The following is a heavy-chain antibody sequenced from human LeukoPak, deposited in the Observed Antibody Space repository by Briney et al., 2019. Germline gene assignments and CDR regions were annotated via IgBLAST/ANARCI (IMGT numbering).Heavy chain of an antibody. D-gene: IGHD1-26*01. J-gene: IGHJ4*02. Sequence: ASVKVSCMASGYTFTAHYIQWVRQAPGQGLDWMGLIDPSVGSTSSAQKFQGRITMTRDTSTSTVFMELTSLTSEDTAVYYCARNSGSGLDHWGQGALVTVPS. V-gene: IGHV1-46*01. CDR3: ARNSGSGLDH. CDR1: GYTFTAHY. CDR2: IDPSVGST.